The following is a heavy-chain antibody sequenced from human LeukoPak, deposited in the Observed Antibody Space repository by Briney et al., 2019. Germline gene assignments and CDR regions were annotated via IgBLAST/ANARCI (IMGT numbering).Heavy chain of an antibody. CDR2: ISYSGST. D-gene: IGHD6-19*01. V-gene: IGHV4-59*01. CDR3: ARGGWYRDY. J-gene: IGHJ4*02. CDR1: GASIRSNY. Sequence: SETLSLTCTVSGASIRSNYWSWIRQPPGKGLEWIGYISYSGSTNYNPSLNSRVTISVDTSKNQFSLKLSSLTAADTAVYYCARGGWYRDYWGQGMLVTVSS.